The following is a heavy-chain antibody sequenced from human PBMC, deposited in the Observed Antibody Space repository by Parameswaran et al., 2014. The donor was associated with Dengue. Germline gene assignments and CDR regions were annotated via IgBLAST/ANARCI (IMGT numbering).Heavy chain of an antibody. CDR2: IYYSGST. Sequence: PGKGLECIGFIYYSGSTYYNPSLKSRVTISVGTSKNQFSLKLTSVTATDTAVYYCARHAYYYDTSGFGRVWFDPWGQGTLVTVSS. J-gene: IGHJ5*02. V-gene: IGHV4-39*01. CDR3: ARHAYYYDTSGFGRVWFDP. D-gene: IGHD3-22*01.